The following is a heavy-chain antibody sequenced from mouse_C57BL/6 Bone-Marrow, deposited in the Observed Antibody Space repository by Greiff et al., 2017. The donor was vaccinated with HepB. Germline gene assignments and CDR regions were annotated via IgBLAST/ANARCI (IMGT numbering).Heavy chain of an antibody. CDR3: ARGGYDFWRYFDV. Sequence: VQRVESGAELVRPGASVKLSCTASGYTFTDYYINWVKQRPGQGLEWIARIYPGSGNTYYNEKFKGKATLTAEKSSSTAYMQLSSLTSEDAAVYFCARGGYDFWRYFDVWGTGTTVTVSS. V-gene: IGHV1-76*01. D-gene: IGHD2-10*02. CDR1: GYTFTDYY. J-gene: IGHJ1*03. CDR2: IYPGSGNT.